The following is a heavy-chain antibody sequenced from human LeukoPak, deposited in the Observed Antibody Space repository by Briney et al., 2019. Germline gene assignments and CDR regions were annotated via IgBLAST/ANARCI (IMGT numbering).Heavy chain of an antibody. Sequence: SVKVSCKASGGTFSSYAISWVRQAPGQGLEWMGGIIPIFGTANYAQKFQGRVTITTDESTSTAYMELSSLRSEDTAVYYRARGRYCSSTSCYLRNWYFDLWGRGTLVTVSS. V-gene: IGHV1-69*05. CDR3: ARGRYCSSTSCYLRNWYFDL. CDR2: IIPIFGTA. J-gene: IGHJ2*01. D-gene: IGHD2-2*01. CDR1: GGTFSSYA.